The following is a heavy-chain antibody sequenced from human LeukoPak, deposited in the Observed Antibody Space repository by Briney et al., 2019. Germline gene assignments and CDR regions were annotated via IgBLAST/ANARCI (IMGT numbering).Heavy chain of an antibody. CDR2: INTMSGTT. V-gene: IGHV1-69*05. CDR1: GGTIRGFA. Sequence: SSVKVSCKASGGTIRGFAINGVRQAPGEGFEWMGRINTMSGTTNYTQRLQGRVTMTTDESTTTAFMELSRLTAEDTALYYCTRGDDFLAAYNYMDVWGKGTSVIVSS. J-gene: IGHJ6*04. CDR3: TRGDDFLAAYNYMDV. D-gene: IGHD3-9*01.